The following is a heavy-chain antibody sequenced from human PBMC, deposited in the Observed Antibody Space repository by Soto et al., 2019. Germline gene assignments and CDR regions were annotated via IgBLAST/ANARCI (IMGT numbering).Heavy chain of an antibody. CDR3: ATAYSYYHYGMDV. J-gene: IGHJ6*02. Sequence: GASVKVSCKASGYTFTGYYMHWVRQAPGQGLEWMGWINPNSGGTNYAQKFQGWVTMTRDTSISTAYMELSRLRSDDTAVYYCATAYSYYHYGMDVWGQGTTVTVSS. V-gene: IGHV1-2*04. D-gene: IGHD1-26*01. CDR2: INPNSGGT. CDR1: GYTFTGYY.